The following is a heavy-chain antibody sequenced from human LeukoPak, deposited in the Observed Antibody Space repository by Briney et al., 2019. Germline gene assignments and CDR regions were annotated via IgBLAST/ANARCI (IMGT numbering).Heavy chain of an antibody. CDR1: GFTFSSYS. CDR2: ISSSSSYI. CDR3: PRGQRWLQSVTAFDI. Sequence: KPGGSLRLSCAASGFTFSSYSMNWVRQAPGKGLEWVASISSSSSYIYYADSVKGRFTISRDSAKNSLYLQMNSLRAEGTAVYYCPRGQRWLQSVTAFDIWGQGTMVTVSS. V-gene: IGHV3-21*01. J-gene: IGHJ3*02. D-gene: IGHD5-24*01.